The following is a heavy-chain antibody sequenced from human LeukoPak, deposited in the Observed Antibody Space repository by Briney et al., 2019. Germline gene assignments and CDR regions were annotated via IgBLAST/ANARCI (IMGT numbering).Heavy chain of an antibody. CDR3: AKGLIGCSGGSCYSGNDY. V-gene: IGHV3-9*01. J-gene: IGHJ4*02. Sequence: GGSLRLSCAASGFTFDDYAMHWVRQAPGKGLEWVSGISWNSGSIGYADSVKGRFTISRDNAKNSLYLQMNSLRAEDTAVYYCAKGLIGCSGGSCYSGNDYWGQGTLVTVSS. D-gene: IGHD2-15*01. CDR2: ISWNSGSI. CDR1: GFTFDDYA.